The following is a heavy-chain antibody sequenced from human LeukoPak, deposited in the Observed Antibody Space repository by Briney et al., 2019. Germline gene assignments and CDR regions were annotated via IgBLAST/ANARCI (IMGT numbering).Heavy chain of an antibody. J-gene: IGHJ6*03. CDR2: ISAYNGNT. CDR3: ARSSDMATPWNYYMDV. Sequence: GSSVKVSYKASGYTFTSYGISWVRQAPGQGLEWMAWISAYNGNTNYAQKLQGRVTMTTDTSTSTAYMELRSLRSDDTAVYYCARSSDMATPWNYYMDVWGKGTTVTVSS. CDR1: GYTFTSYG. V-gene: IGHV1-18*01. D-gene: IGHD5-24*01.